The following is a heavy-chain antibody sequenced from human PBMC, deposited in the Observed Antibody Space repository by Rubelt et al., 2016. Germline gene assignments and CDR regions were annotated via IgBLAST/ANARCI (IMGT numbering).Heavy chain of an antibody. CDR2: IDPSDSYT. CDR1: GYSFTSYW. Sequence: EVQLVQSGAEVKKPGESLRISCKGSGYSFTSYWISWVRQMPGKGLEWMGRIDPSDSYTNYSPAFEGHVTKPAEKSVSTADLQWSSLKASDTAMYYCAISDFWSGYYLDYWGQGTLVTVSS. J-gene: IGHJ4*02. CDR3: AISDFWSGYYLDY. D-gene: IGHD3-3*01. V-gene: IGHV5-10-1*03.